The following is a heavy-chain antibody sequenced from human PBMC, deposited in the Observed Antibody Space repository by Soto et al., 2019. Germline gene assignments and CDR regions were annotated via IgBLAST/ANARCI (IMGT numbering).Heavy chain of an antibody. J-gene: IGHJ6*02. CDR1: GFTFSDYA. Sequence: QEQLVESGGGVVQPGRSLRLSCAASGFTFSDYALHWVRQAPGKGLEWAAVISYAGSNKNYADCVKGLFTISRDNSKNSLDVQLNILRPEHAVVDYFRTSFAYSSRLGEDVGGQGPTVTV. D-gene: IGHD3-16*01. V-gene: IGHV3-30-3*01. CDR2: ISYAGSNK. CDR3: RTSFAYSSRLGEDV.